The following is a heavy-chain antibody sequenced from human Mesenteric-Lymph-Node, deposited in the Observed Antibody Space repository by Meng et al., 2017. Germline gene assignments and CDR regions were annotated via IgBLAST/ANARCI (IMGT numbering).Heavy chain of an antibody. Sequence: SETLSLTCAVYGGSFSGYYWSWIRQPPGKGLEWIGEINHSGSTNYNPSLKSRVTISVDTSKNQFSLKLSSVTAADTAVYYCARPYGSGNPIDYWGQGTLVTVSS. CDR2: INHSGST. CDR1: GGSFSGYY. D-gene: IGHD3-10*01. J-gene: IGHJ4*02. V-gene: IGHV4-34*01. CDR3: ARPYGSGNPIDY.